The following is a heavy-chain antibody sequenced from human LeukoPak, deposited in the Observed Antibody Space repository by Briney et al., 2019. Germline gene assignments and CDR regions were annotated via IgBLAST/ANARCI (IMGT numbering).Heavy chain of an antibody. J-gene: IGHJ4*02. V-gene: IGHV4-39*07. CDR3: ARERSDYGDYGPFDY. CDR1: GGSISSSSYY. Sequence: PSETLSLTCTVSGGSISSSSYYWGWIRQPPGTGLEWIGSIYYSGSTYYNPSLKSRVTISVDTSKNQFSLKLSSVTAADTAVYYCARERSDYGDYGPFDYWGQGTLVTVSS. D-gene: IGHD4-17*01. CDR2: IYYSGST.